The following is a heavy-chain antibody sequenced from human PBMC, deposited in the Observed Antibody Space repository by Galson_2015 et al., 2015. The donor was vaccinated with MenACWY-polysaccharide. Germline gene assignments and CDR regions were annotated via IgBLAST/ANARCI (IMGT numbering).Heavy chain of an antibody. CDR1: GDSTRSGGYY. J-gene: IGHJ4*02. CDR3: ARYNIAAGDFDY. Sequence: TLSLICNVTGDSTRSGGYYWSWIRQHPGKGLEWMGYIHYRGSTSYNPSLQSRLLISGDASNGQFSLKLSSVTAADTAVYYCARYNIAAGDFDYWGQGALVTVSS. V-gene: IGHV4-31*03. D-gene: IGHD6-25*01. CDR2: IHYRGST.